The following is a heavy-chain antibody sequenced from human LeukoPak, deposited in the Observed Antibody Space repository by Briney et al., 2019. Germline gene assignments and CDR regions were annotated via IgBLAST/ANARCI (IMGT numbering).Heavy chain of an antibody. CDR3: ARDQEAFDY. J-gene: IGHJ4*02. CDR2: IYPRDGST. V-gene: IGHV1-46*01. Sequence: GASVKVSCKASGYSFTSNYIHWVRQAPGQGLEWMGMIYPRDGSTSYAQKFQGRVTVTRDTSTSTVHMELSGQRSEDTAVYYCARDQEAFDYWGQGTLVTVSS. CDR1: GYSFTSNY.